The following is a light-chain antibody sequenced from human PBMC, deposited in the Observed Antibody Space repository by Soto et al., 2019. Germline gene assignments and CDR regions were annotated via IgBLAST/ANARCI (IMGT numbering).Light chain of an antibody. CDR1: QDIDNY. CDR3: QQYYSTPRRT. V-gene: IGKV4-1*01. Sequence: DIQMTQSPSSLSASVGDRVTITCQASQDIDNYLNWYQQKPGQPPKLLIYWASTRESGVPDRFSGSGSGTDFTLTISALQAEDVAVYYCQQYYSTPRRTFGQGTKVEIK. CDR2: WAS. J-gene: IGKJ1*01.